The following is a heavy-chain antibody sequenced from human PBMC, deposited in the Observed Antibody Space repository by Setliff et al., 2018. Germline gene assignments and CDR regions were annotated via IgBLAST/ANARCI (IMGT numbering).Heavy chain of an antibody. D-gene: IGHD2-2*01. CDR3: VRDRAAIVVGPPTAAFDI. CDR2: ISVYNGDT. CDR1: GYTFTRHG. V-gene: IGHV1-18*01. J-gene: IGHJ3*02. Sequence: ASVKVSCKASGYTFTRHGISWVRQAPGQGLEWMGWISVYNGDTNYPQRLQGRVTMTTDTSTSTAYMELRSLRSDDTAQYYCVRDRAAIVVGPPTAAFDIWGQGTMVTVSS.